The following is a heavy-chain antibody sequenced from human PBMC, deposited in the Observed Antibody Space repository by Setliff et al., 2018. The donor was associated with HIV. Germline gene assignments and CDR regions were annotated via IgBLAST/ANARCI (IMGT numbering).Heavy chain of an antibody. V-gene: IGHV4-39*07. Sequence: PSETLSLTFTVSGGSISSSGYSWGWIRQPPGKGLEWIGSISYSGSTYYNPSLKSRVTISVDTSKNQFSLKLSSVTAADTAVYYCARSPTNTYYNFWSGYSYFDYWGQGTLVTVSS. D-gene: IGHD3-3*01. J-gene: IGHJ4*02. CDR3: ARSPTNTYYNFWSGYSYFDY. CDR2: ISYSGST. CDR1: GGSISSSGYS.